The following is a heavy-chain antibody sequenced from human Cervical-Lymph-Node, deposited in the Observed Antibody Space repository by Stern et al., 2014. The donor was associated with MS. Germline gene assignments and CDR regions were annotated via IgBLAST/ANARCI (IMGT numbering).Heavy chain of an antibody. CDR3: ARANYDFWSGYPDFHYYGMDV. J-gene: IGHJ6*02. D-gene: IGHD3-3*01. Sequence: VQLVESGGGVVQPGRSLRLSCAASGFTFSRYAMHWVRQAPGKGLEWVAVISYGGSNKYYADSVKGRFTISRDNSKNTLYLQMNSLRAEDTAVYYCARANYDFWSGYPDFHYYGMDVWGQGTTVTVSS. V-gene: IGHV3-30-3*01. CDR1: GFTFSRYA. CDR2: ISYGGSNK.